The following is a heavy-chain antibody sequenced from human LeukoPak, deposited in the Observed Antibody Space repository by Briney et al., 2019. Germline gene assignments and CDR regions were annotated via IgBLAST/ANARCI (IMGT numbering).Heavy chain of an antibody. Sequence: SETLSLTCTVSGGSIGSNYWTCIRQPPGKGLEYIGYIYYTGGTNYNPSHKSRVTISVDTSKNQFSLKLTSVTAADTDVYFCAKYGNSGWVIDNWGQGTLVTVSS. CDR3: AKYGNSGWVIDN. V-gene: IGHV4-59*08. CDR1: GGSIGSNY. CDR2: IYYTGGT. J-gene: IGHJ4*02. D-gene: IGHD6-19*01.